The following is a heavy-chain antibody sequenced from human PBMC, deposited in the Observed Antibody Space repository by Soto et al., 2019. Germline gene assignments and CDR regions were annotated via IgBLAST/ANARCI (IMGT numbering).Heavy chain of an antibody. CDR3: ARDLIVDGPDRYGMDV. V-gene: IGHV1-2*02. CDR2: INPNGGGA. D-gene: IGHD1-26*01. Sequence: ASVKVSCKASGYTFGDHYIHWVRQAPGQGLEWMGWINPNGGGAHYAQNFQGRVTMTRDTSINTVYMQLYRLTSDDTALYYCARDLIVDGPDRYGMDVWGQGTTVTVSS. CDR1: GYTFGDHY. J-gene: IGHJ6*02.